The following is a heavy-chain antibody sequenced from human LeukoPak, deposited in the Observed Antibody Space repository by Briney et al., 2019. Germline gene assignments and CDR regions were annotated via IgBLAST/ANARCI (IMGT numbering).Heavy chain of an antibody. V-gene: IGHV3-7*01. Sequence: GGSLRLSCAASGFTFSSYWMSWVRQAPGKGLEWAANIKQDGSEKYYVDSVKGRFTISRDNAKNSLYLQMNSLRAEDTAVYYCARDQNDILTGYLYYYYGMDVWGQGTTVTVSS. J-gene: IGHJ6*02. CDR3: ARDQNDILTGYLYYYYGMDV. D-gene: IGHD3-9*01. CDR2: IKQDGSEK. CDR1: GFTFSSYW.